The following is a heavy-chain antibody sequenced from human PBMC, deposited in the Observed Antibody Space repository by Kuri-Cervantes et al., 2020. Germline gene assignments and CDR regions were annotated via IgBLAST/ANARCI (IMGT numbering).Heavy chain of an antibody. CDR2: ISYDGSNT. Sequence: LSLTCAASGFTFSRYNMHWVRQAPGKGLEWVAVISYDGSNTYYADSVKGRFTISRDNSKNTLYLQMNSLRPEDMAVYYCAKDYCSGGSCMFDYWGQGTLVTVSS. CDR3: AKDYCSGGSCMFDY. CDR1: GFTFSRYN. D-gene: IGHD2-15*01. J-gene: IGHJ4*02. V-gene: IGHV3-30*04.